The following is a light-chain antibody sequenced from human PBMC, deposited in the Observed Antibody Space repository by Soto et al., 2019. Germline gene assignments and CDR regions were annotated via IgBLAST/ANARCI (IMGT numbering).Light chain of an antibody. CDR1: RSVLYSSNNKNY. Sequence: DIVMTQSPDSLAVSLGGRATINCKSSRSVLYSSNNKNYLGWYQQKPGHPPRLLIYWASTRESGVPDRFSGGGSGTDFTLTISSLQAEDVAVYYCQQYYSTPRTFGGGTKVDIK. CDR2: WAS. CDR3: QQYYSTPRT. V-gene: IGKV4-1*01. J-gene: IGKJ4*01.